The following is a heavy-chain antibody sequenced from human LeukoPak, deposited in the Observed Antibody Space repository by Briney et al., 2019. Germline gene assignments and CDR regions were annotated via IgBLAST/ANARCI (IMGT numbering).Heavy chain of an antibody. J-gene: IGHJ4*02. D-gene: IGHD3-10*01. CDR3: TTVLLWFGELIG. Sequence: GGSLRLSCVASGFSFNNHEMNWVRQAPGKGLEWVGRIKSKTDGGTTDYAAPVKGRFTISRDDSKNTLYLQMNSLKTEDTAVYYCTTVLLWFGELIGWGQGTLVTVSS. V-gene: IGHV3-15*01. CDR1: GFSFNNHE. CDR2: IKSKTDGGTT.